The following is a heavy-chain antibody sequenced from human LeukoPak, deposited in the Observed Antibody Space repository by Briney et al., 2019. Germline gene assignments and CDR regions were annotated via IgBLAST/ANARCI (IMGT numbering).Heavy chain of an antibody. CDR1: GFPFSSYT. D-gene: IGHD5-18*01. J-gene: IGHJ4*02. CDR2: VSASSDI. V-gene: IGHV3-48*02. CDR3: ARDALHTAHFDY. Sequence: GGSLRLSCAASGFPFSSYTMNWVRQAPGKGLQWVSTVSASSDIHYSDSVKGRFTISRDNARNSLYLQMNSLRDEDTAVYYCARDALHTAHFDYWGQETLVTVSS.